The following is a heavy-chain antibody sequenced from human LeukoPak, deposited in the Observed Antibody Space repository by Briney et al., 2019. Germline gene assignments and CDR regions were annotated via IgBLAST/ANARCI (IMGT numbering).Heavy chain of an antibody. Sequence: GGSLRLSCAASGFSFSNCSMNWVRQAPGKGLEWVSSISSSSTYIYYADSLEGRFTISRDNVRNSLYLQMSSLKTDDTAVYYCTTDYLDYGDLARYWGQGTLVTVSS. V-gene: IGHV3-21*03. CDR1: GFSFSNCS. D-gene: IGHD4-17*01. J-gene: IGHJ4*02. CDR3: TTDYLDYGDLARY. CDR2: ISSSSTYI.